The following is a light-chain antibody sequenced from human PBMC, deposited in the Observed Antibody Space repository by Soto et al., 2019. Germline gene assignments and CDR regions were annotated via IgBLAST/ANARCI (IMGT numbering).Light chain of an antibody. Sequence: QSVLTQPPSASGTPGQGVTISCSGTTSDVGGYNLVSWYQQHTAKAPKLLIYEGTQRPSGVSSRFSGSKSGNTASLTISGLQAEDEADYYCCSYASSSSYVFGTGTKVTVL. J-gene: IGLJ1*01. CDR1: TSDVGGYNL. V-gene: IGLV2-23*01. CDR3: CSYASSSSYV. CDR2: EGT.